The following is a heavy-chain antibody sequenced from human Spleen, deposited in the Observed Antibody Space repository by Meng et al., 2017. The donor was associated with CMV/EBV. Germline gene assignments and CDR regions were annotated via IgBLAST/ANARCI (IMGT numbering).Heavy chain of an antibody. J-gene: IGHJ1*01. D-gene: IGHD2-15*01. CDR2: ISSSSSYI. Sequence: GESLKISCAASGFTFSSYSMNWVRQAPGKGLEWVSSISSSSSYIYYADSVKGRFTISRDNAKNSQYLQMNSLRAEDTAVYYCAAVYCSGGSCYYREYFQHWGQGTLVTVSS. CDR1: GFTFSSYS. V-gene: IGHV3-21*01. CDR3: AAVYCSGGSCYYREYFQH.